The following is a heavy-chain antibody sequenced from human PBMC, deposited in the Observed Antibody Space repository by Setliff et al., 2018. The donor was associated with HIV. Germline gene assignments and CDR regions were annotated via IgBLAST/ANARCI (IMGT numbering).Heavy chain of an antibody. V-gene: IGHV4-31*11. Sequence: SETLSLTCAVSGGSINSGGYYWTWIRQHPGMGLEWIGYIHYRGSTYYNPSLKSRVTISVDTSKNQFSLKLSSVTAADTAVYYCARRGDSSSYLYAFEIWGQGTMVT. CDR3: ARRGDSSSYLYAFEI. CDR2: IHYRGST. CDR1: GGSINSGGYY. D-gene: IGHD3-22*01. J-gene: IGHJ3*02.